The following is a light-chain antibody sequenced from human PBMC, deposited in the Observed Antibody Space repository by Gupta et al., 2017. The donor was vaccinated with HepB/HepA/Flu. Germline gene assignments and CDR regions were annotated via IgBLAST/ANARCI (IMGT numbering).Light chain of an antibody. J-gene: IGLJ3*02. V-gene: IGLV2-11*01. CDR1: SSDVGGYNY. CDR2: DVS. Sequence: GQSVTISCTGTSSDVGGYNYVSWHQQHPGKAPKLMIYDVSKRPSGVPDRFSGSKSGNTASLTISGLQAEDEADYYCCSYAGSSNWVFGGGTKLTVL. CDR3: CSYAGSSNWV.